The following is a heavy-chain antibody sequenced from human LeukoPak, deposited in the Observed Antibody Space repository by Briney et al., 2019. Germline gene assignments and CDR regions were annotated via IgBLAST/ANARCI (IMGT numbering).Heavy chain of an antibody. J-gene: IGHJ4*02. D-gene: IGHD1-26*01. CDR1: GFTFSSYA. V-gene: IGHV3-23*01. CDR3: ARDRTSSGSQDY. Sequence: GGSLRLSCAASGFTFSSYAMSWVRQAPGKGLEWVSAISGSGGSTYYADSVKGRFTNSRDDAKNSLYLQMDSLRAEDTAVYYCARDRTSSGSQDYWGQGTLVTVSS. CDR2: ISGSGGST.